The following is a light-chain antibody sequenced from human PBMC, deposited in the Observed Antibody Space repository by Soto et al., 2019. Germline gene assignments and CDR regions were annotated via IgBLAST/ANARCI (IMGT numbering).Light chain of an antibody. CDR2: GNN. Sequence: QSVLTQPPSASGTPGQRVTLSCSGSGSSIGTNTVNWYRQLPGTAPKLLIYGNNQRPSGVPDRFSGSKSGTSASLAISGLQSEDEAEYYCAAWDASLNNVLFGGGTKVTVL. CDR1: GSSIGTNT. J-gene: IGLJ2*01. CDR3: AAWDASLNNVL. V-gene: IGLV1-44*01.